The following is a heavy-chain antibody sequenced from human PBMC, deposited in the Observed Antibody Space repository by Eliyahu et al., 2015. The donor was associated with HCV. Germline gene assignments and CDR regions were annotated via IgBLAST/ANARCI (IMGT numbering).Heavy chain of an antibody. D-gene: IGHD6-19*01. CDR3: ARYAVAELDY. V-gene: IGHV3-33*05. J-gene: IGHJ4*02. CDR2: ILDDGSSR. CDR1: GFTFSMFD. Sequence: VQLVESGGGVVQPGRSLRLSCAASGFTFSMFDMHWVRKAPGKGLEGVAVILDDGSSRSYADFVKGRFTISRDNSKNTLYLHMNSLRAEDTAVYYCARYAVAELDYWGQGTLVTVSS.